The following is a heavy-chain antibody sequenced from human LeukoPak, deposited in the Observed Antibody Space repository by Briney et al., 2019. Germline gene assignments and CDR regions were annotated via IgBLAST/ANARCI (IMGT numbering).Heavy chain of an antibody. D-gene: IGHD2-2*01. CDR2: IIPIFGTA. J-gene: IGHJ3*02. Sequence: SVKVSCKASGGTFSSYAISWVRQAPGQGLEWMGRIIPIFGTANYAQRFQGRVTITTDESTSTAYMKLSSLRSEDTAVYYCAVGVVPAAFDAFDIWGQGTMVTVSS. CDR1: GGTFSSYA. CDR3: AVGVVPAAFDAFDI. V-gene: IGHV1-69*05.